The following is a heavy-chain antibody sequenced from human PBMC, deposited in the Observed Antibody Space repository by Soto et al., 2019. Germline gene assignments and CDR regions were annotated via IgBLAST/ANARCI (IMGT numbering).Heavy chain of an antibody. Sequence: QLQLQESGPGLVKPSETLSLTCTVSGGSISSSSYYWGWIRQPPGKGLEWIGSIYYSGSTYYNPSLKSRVTISVDTSKNQFSLKLTSVTAADTAVYYCARIRTDAFDIWGQGTMVTVSS. D-gene: IGHD4-17*01. CDR3: ARIRTDAFDI. CDR2: IYYSGST. J-gene: IGHJ3*02. V-gene: IGHV4-39*01. CDR1: GGSISSSSYY.